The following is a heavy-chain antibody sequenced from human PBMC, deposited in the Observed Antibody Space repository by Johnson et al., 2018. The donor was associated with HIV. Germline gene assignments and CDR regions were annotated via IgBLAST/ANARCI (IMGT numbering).Heavy chain of an antibody. CDR2: IRYDGSNK. V-gene: IGHV3-30*02. D-gene: IGHD6-13*01. CDR3: AKWSSSWTDAFDI. CDR1: GFTFSNYG. J-gene: IGHJ3*02. Sequence: QVQLVESGGGVVQPGGSLRLSCAASGFTFSNYGMHWVRQAPGKGLEWVAFIRYDGSNKYYADSVKGRFTISRDNSKNTMYLQVNSLRAEDTAVYYCAKWSSSWTDAFDIWGQGTMVTVSS.